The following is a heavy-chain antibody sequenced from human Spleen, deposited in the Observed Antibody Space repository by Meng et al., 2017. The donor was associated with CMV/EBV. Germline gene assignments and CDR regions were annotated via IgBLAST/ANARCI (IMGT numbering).Heavy chain of an antibody. CDR2: INPVSGGT. V-gene: IGHV1-2*02. CDR1: YTFTKCY. Sequence: YTFTKCYMHWVRQAPGQGLEWMGWINPVSGGTSYAQRFQGRVTLTRDTSTTTAYMDLSSLRADDTAVYYCARQVYNTSALGGWVDPWGQGTLVTVSS. D-gene: IGHD3-3*01. CDR3: ARQVYNTSALGGWVDP. J-gene: IGHJ5*02.